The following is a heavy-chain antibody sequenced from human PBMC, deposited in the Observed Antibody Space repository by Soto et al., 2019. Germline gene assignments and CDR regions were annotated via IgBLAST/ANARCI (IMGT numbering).Heavy chain of an antibody. D-gene: IGHD2-8*02. V-gene: IGHV4-31*03. CDR1: GGSINSGGYY. CDR2: IFYSGST. J-gene: IGHJ4*02. CDR3: DRDRGGHTGHFDY. Sequence: SETLSLTCTVSGGSINSGGYYWSWIRQHPGKGLEWIGYIFYSGSTYYNPSLKSRVTISVDTSKNHFSLRLSSVTVADTAVYYWDRDRGGHTGHFDYWGQGTPVT.